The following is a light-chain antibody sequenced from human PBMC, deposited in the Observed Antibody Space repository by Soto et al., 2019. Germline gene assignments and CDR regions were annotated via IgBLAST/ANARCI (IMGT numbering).Light chain of an antibody. Sequence: EIVLTQSPGTLSLTPGERATLSCRASQSVSSTFLAWYQQKPGQAPKVLIYGASTRATGIPDSFSGSGSGTDFTLTISRLEPEDFAMYYCQQYESSRTFGQGTKVEMK. J-gene: IGKJ1*01. CDR1: QSVSSTF. CDR3: QQYESSRT. CDR2: GAS. V-gene: IGKV3-20*01.